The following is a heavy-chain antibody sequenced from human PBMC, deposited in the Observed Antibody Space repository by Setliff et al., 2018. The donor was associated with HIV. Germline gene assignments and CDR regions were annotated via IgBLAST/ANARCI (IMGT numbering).Heavy chain of an antibody. D-gene: IGHD4-17*01. CDR3: ARDDYANTDLDF. Sequence: ASVKVSCKASGYTFTDYGINWVRQAPGQGLEWMGWINTNNGNPTYAQGFTGRFVFSSDTSVRTAYLQIVGLKVEDTAVYFCARDDYANTDLDFWGPGTLVTVS. J-gene: IGHJ4*02. CDR2: INTNNGNP. V-gene: IGHV7-4-1*01. CDR1: GYTFTDYG.